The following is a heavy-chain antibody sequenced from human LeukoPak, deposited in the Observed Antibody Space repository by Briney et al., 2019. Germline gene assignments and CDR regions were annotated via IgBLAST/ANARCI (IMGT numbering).Heavy chain of an antibody. Sequence: RPSETLSLTCSVSGDSVTSSYWNWIRQPPGKGLEWIGYVSSDGTTNYIPSLRSRVVMSVDTAKNDISLNLTSVTAADTAVYYCARLGVVVPAAMDYYYYMDVWGKGTTVTVSS. D-gene: IGHD2-2*01. CDR2: VSSDGTT. J-gene: IGHJ6*03. CDR1: GDSVTSSY. V-gene: IGHV4-4*09. CDR3: ARLGVVVPAAMDYYYYMDV.